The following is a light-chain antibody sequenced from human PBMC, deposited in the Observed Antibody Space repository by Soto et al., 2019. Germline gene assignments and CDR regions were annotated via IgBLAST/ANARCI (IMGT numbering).Light chain of an antibody. CDR1: QSVSSGY. J-gene: IGKJ5*01. V-gene: IGKV3D-20*02. Sequence: EIVLTPSPGTLSLSPGERATLSCRASQSVSSGYLAWYQQKPGQAPRLLIYGASTRATGIPDRFSGSGSGTDFTLTISSLEPEDFAVYYCQQRSNWPITFGQGTRLEIK. CDR2: GAS. CDR3: QQRSNWPIT.